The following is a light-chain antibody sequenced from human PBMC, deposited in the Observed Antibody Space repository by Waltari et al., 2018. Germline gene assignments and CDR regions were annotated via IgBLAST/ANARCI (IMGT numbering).Light chain of an antibody. CDR3: AAWDDSLGWL. CDR2: ENN. J-gene: IGLJ3*02. V-gene: IGLV1-47*01. Sequence: QSVLTQPPSASGTPGQRVSMSCSGSSSNVGTNYVYWYQQLPGTAPNLLIYENNQRPSGAPDRFSGSRSGTSASLAISGLQSEDEAEYYCAAWDDSLGWLFGGGTKLTVL. CDR1: SSNVGTNY.